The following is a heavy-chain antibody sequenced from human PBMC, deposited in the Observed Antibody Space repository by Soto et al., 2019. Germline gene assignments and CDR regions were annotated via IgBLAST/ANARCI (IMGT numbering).Heavy chain of an antibody. V-gene: IGHV4-61*01. J-gene: IGHJ6*02. Sequence: SETLSLACTVSGDSVSSGSYYWSWIRQPPGKGLEWIGYIYYIGSTNYNPSLKSRVTISVDTSKNQFSLKLSSVTAAATAVYYFAILSLGKCIDFWCQPITVTVCS. D-gene: IGHD1-26*01. CDR1: GDSVSSGSYY. CDR3: AILSLGKCIDF. CDR2: IYYIGST.